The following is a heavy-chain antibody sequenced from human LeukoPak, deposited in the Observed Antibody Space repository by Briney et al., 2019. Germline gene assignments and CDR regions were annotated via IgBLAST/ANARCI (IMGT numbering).Heavy chain of an antibody. CDR2: INPNSGGT. J-gene: IGHJ4*02. CDR3: ARDRWGSGYDPSYFDY. Sequence: ASVKVSCKASGYTFTGYYMHWVRQAPGQGLEWMGWINPNSGGTNYAHKFQGRVSMPRDTSISTAYMELSRLRSDDTAVYYCARDRWGSGYDPSYFDYWGQGTLVTVSS. D-gene: IGHD5-12*01. V-gene: IGHV1-2*07. CDR1: GYTFTGYY.